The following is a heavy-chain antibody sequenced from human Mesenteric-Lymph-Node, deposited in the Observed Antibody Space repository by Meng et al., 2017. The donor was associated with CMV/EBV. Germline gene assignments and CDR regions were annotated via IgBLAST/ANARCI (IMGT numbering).Heavy chain of an antibody. CDR1: GFTFSSYW. Sequence: GESLKISCAASGFTFSSYWMSWVRQAPGKGLEWVANIKQDGSEKYYVDSVKGRFTISRDNAKNSLYLQMNSLRAEDTAVYYCARGANSGYGNYWGQGTLVTVSS. V-gene: IGHV3-7*01. J-gene: IGHJ4*02. D-gene: IGHD5-12*01. CDR2: IKQDGSEK. CDR3: ARGANSGYGNY.